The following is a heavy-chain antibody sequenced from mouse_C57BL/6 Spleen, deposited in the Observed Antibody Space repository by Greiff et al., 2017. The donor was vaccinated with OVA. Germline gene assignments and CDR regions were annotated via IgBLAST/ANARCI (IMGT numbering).Heavy chain of an antibody. D-gene: IGHD2-3*01. CDR1: GYTFTSYW. CDR3: ARSGIYDGYFDD. J-gene: IGHJ2*01. CDR2: IDPSDSYT. Sequence: QVQLQQPGAELVRPGTSVKLSCKASGYTFTSYWMHWVKQRPGQGLEWIGVIDPSDSYTNYNQKFKGKATLTVDTSSSTAYMQLSSLTSEDSAVYYCARSGIYDGYFDDWGKGTTLTVSS. V-gene: IGHV1-59*01.